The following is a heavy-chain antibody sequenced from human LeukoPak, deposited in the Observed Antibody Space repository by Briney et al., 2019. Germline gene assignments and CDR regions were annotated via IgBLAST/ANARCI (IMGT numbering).Heavy chain of an antibody. CDR2: ISGSGVST. D-gene: IGHD3-10*01. CDR1: GFTFSGYA. V-gene: IGHV3-23*01. J-gene: IGHJ5*02. Sequence: GRSLRLSCAASGFTFSGYAMSWVRQAPGKGLEWVSGISGSGVSTYYVDSVKGRFTVSRDNSKNMLHLRMSSLRAEDTALYYCARQIPGSGQGFDPWGQGTLVTVSS. CDR3: ARQIPGSGQGFDP.